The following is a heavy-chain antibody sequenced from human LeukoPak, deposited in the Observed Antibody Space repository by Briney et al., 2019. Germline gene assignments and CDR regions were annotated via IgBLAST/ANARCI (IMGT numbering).Heavy chain of an antibody. CDR3: AREDSSGTLIDY. V-gene: IGHV4-59*01. CDR1: GGSISSYY. CDR2: VYSTGTT. J-gene: IGHJ4*02. Sequence: SETLSLTCTVSGGSISSYYWNWIRQPPGKGLEWIGYVYSTGTTKYNPSLKSRVTISIDTSKNQFSLKLNSVTAADTAVYYCAREDSSGTLIDYWGQGTLVTVSS. D-gene: IGHD6-19*01.